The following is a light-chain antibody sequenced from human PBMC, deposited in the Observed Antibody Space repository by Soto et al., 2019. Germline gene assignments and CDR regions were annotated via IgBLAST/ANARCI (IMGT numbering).Light chain of an antibody. CDR1: QTISYTSINKTY. Sequence: DIVMTQSPDSLALSLGERATISCKSSQTISYTSINKTYLAWYQQRPGQPPKLLIYWASIRGSGVPDRLSGSGFGTDFTLTISSLQTEDVAVYYCQQYFSYPLTFGGGTTGDIK. CDR3: QQYFSYPLT. J-gene: IGKJ4*01. CDR2: WAS. V-gene: IGKV4-1*01.